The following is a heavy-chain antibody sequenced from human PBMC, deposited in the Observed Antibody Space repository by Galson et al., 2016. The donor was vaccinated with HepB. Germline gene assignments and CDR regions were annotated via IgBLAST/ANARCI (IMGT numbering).Heavy chain of an antibody. CDR2: IYYTENT. D-gene: IGHD6-19*01. CDR1: GASISGSEYY. J-gene: IGHJ6*03. Sequence: LSLTCTVSGASISGSEYYWGWIRQPPGRGLEWIGSIYYTENTYYNPSLKSRVTISVDTSKNQFSLRRNSVTAADTGVYYCATGIVVAGKYYYYYMDVWGKGTTVTVSS. V-gene: IGHV4-39*01. CDR3: ATGIVVAGKYYYYYMDV.